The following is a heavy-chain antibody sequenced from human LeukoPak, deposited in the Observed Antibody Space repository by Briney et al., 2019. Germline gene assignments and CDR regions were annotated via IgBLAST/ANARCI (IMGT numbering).Heavy chain of an antibody. J-gene: IGHJ4*02. D-gene: IGHD3-3*01. CDR3: ARVPDFWSGYYGGEYYFDY. V-gene: IGHV1-2*02. Sequence: EASVKVSCKASGYTFTGYYMHWVRQAPGQGPEWMGWINPNSGGTNYAQKFQGRVTMTRDTSISTAYMELSRLRSDDTAVYYCARVPDFWSGYYGGEYYFDYWGQGTLVTVSS. CDR2: INPNSGGT. CDR1: GYTFTGYY.